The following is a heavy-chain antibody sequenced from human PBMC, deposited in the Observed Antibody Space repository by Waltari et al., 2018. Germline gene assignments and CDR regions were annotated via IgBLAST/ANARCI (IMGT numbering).Heavy chain of an antibody. CDR1: GFHFGCYS. J-gene: IGHJ4*02. CDR2: ISGDSRFI. V-gene: IGHV3-21*01. CDR3: ARDRRGYFDY. Sequence: EVQLLESGGGLVKPGGSRRGPGGAAGFHFGCYSMNWVRQAPGKGLEWVSSISGDSRFIYYADSVNGRFTISSDDAKNSLYLQMNSLRVEDTAVYYCARDRRGYFDYWGPGTLVSVSS. D-gene: IGHD3-16*01.